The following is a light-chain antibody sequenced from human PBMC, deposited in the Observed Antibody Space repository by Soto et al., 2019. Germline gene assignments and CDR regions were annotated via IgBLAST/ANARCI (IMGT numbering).Light chain of an antibody. CDR2: GAS. V-gene: IGKV3-15*01. CDR3: QQYNKWPLFT. CDR1: QSVSSN. J-gene: IGKJ3*01. Sequence: EVVMTQSPATLSVSPGVRATLSCRASQSVSSNLAWYQLRPGQAPRLLIYGASTRATGIPARFSGSGSGTEFTLTISSLQSEDFALYYCQQYNKWPLFTFGPGTRVDIK.